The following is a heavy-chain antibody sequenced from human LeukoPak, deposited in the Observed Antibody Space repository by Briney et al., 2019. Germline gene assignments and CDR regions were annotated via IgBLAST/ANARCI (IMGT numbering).Heavy chain of an antibody. CDR3: ARGKYSSGWFDY. D-gene: IGHD6-19*01. J-gene: IGHJ4*02. CDR2: INHGGST. Sequence: SETLSLTCAVYGGSFSGYYWSWIRQPPGKGLEWIGEINHGGSTNYNPSLKSRVTISVDTSKNQFSLKLSSVTAADTAVYYCARGKYSSGWFDYWGQGTLVTVSS. V-gene: IGHV4-34*01. CDR1: GGSFSGYY.